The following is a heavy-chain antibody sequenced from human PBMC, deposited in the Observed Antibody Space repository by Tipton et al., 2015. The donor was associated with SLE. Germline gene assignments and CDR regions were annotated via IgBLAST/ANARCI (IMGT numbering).Heavy chain of an antibody. CDR1: GDSISGTTYS. Sequence: TLSLTCTVSGDSISGTTYSWAWIRQSPGEGLDWIGSVYYTGTTFYNPSLESRVTVSLDTSRNRFSLRLRSVTAADTAMYFCARHLGAHNWNYWGQGTLVTVSS. J-gene: IGHJ4*02. V-gene: IGHV4-39*01. D-gene: IGHD1-20*01. CDR2: VYYTGTT. CDR3: ARHLGAHNWNY.